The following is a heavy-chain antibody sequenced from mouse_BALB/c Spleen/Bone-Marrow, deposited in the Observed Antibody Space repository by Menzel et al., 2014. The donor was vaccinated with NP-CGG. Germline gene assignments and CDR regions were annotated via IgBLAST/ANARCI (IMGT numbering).Heavy chain of an antibody. CDR1: GYAFSAYW. CDR3: TRSTATFDY. Sequence: VQLQESGAELVRPGSSVKISCKASGYAFSAYWMNWVKQRPGQGLEWIGQIYPGDGDTNYNGKFKGKATLTADKSSSTAYMQLSSLTSEDTAVYFCTRSTATFDYWGQGPPLTVSS. CDR2: IYPGDGDT. J-gene: IGHJ2*01. D-gene: IGHD1-2*01. V-gene: IGHV1-80*01.